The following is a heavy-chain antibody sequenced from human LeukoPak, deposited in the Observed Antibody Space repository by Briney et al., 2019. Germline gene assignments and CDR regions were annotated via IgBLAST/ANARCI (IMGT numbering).Heavy chain of an antibody. V-gene: IGHV1-46*01. J-gene: IGHJ4*02. CDR2: INPSGGST. CDR3: AREGGAVDTAMVSIAYFDY. D-gene: IGHD5-18*01. Sequence: GASVKVSCKASGYTFTSYYMHWVRQAPGQGLEWMGIINPSGGSTSYAQKFQGRVTMTRDMSTGTVYMELSSLRSEDTAVYYCAREGGAVDTAMVSIAYFDYWGQGTLVTVSS. CDR1: GYTFTSYY.